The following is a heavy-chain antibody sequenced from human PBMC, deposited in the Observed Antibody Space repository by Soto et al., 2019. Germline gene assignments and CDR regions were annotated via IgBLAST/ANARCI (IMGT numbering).Heavy chain of an antibody. CDR1: GFTFSSYG. D-gene: IGHD5-12*01. J-gene: IGHJ6*02. CDR2: IWYDGSNK. Sequence: QVQLVESGGGAVQPGRSLRLSCAASGFTFSSYGMHWVRQAPGKGLEWVAVIWYDGSNKYYADSVKGRFTISRDNSKNTLYLQMNSLRAEDTAVYYCARDKGMVARFYYYGMDVWGQGTTVTVSS. CDR3: ARDKGMVARFYYYGMDV. V-gene: IGHV3-33*01.